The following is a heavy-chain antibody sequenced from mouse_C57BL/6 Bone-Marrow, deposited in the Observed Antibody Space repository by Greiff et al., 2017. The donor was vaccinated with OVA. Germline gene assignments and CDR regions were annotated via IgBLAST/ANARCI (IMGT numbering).Heavy chain of an antibody. CDR1: GYTFTDHT. V-gene: IGHV1-78*01. D-gene: IGHD1-1*01. Sequence: QVQLQQSDAELVKPGASVKISCKVSGYTFTDHTIHWMKQRPEQGLEWIGYIYPRDGSTKYNEKFKGKATLTADKSSSTAYMQLNSLTSEDSAVYFCARNYYGSSPVSWFAYWGQGTLVTVSA. CDR2: IYPRDGST. J-gene: IGHJ3*01. CDR3: ARNYYGSSPVSWFAY.